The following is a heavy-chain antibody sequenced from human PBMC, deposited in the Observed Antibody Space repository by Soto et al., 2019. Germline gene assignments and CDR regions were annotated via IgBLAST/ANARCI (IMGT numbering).Heavy chain of an antibody. CDR1: GGSFSGYY. J-gene: IGHJ6*02. CDR2: INHSGST. Sequence: XETLSLTCAVYGGSFSGYYWSWIRQPPGKGLDWIGEINHSGSTNYNPSLKSRVTISVDTSKNQFSLKLSSVTAADTAVYYCARGISIAAAGPYYYYYGMDVWGQGTTVTVSS. V-gene: IGHV4-34*01. D-gene: IGHD6-13*01. CDR3: ARGISIAAAGPYYYYYGMDV.